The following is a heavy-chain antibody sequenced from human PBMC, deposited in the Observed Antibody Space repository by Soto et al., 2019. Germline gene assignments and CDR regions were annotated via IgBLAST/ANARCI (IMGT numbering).Heavy chain of an antibody. CDR3: MTTTRDRPFDY. D-gene: IGHD1-1*01. CDR2: IRQDGSEK. J-gene: IGHJ4*02. Sequence: EVQVVESGGDLVQPGGSLRLSCEASGFSFSSYWMTWVRQAPGKRLEYVAIIRQDGSEKKYVDSVMGRFTISRDNAKTSSYLQMNSLRAADTDVYYCMTTTRDRPFDYWGQGTLVTVSS. CDR1: GFSFSSYW. V-gene: IGHV3-7*03.